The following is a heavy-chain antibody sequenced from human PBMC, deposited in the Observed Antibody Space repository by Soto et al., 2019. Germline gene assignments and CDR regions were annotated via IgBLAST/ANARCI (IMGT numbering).Heavy chain of an antibody. D-gene: IGHD6-13*01. CDR3: ARGEWRAAGPGRIDY. CDR2: INAGNGDT. V-gene: IGHV1-3*01. Sequence: QVQFVQSGPEVKKPGASVRISCKASGYTFNYYAIQWVRQAPGQRLEWMGWINAGNGDTKYSQNFQARVTITRDTCANTAYMELSSLRFDDTAVYYCARGEWRAAGPGRIDYWGQGTLVTVSS. J-gene: IGHJ4*02. CDR1: GYTFNYYA.